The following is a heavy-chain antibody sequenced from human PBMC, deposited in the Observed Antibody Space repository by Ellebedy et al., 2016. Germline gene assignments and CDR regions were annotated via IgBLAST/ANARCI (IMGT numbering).Heavy chain of an antibody. CDR2: ISAYNGNT. CDR3: ARDQYCSSTSCYELYYYYGMDV. J-gene: IGHJ6*02. Sequence: ASVKVSXXASGYTFTSYGISWVRQAPGQGLEWMGWISAYNGNTNYAQKLQGRVTMTTDTSTSTAYTELRSLRSDDTAVYYCARDQYCSSTSCYELYYYYGMDVWGQGTTVTVSS. V-gene: IGHV1-18*01. D-gene: IGHD2-2*01. CDR1: GYTFTSYG.